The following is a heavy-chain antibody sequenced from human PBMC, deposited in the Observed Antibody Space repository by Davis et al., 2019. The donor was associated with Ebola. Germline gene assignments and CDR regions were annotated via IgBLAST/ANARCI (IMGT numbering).Heavy chain of an antibody. Sequence: SETLSLTCAVYGGPFSDFFWTWIRQSPGKGLEWVGHISHAGFSDFNPSLKSRATMSVDSLKNQFSLEVKFVTAAATAVYYCAGRSKTDISESGLGYTYLDPWGQGIPVAVSS. V-gene: IGHV4-34*01. J-gene: IGHJ5*02. CDR3: AGRSKTDISESGLGYTYLDP. D-gene: IGHD2-21*02. CDR2: ISHAGFS. CDR1: GGPFSDFF.